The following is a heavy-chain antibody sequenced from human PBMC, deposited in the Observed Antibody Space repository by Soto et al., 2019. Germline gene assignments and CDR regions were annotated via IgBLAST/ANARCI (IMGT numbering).Heavy chain of an antibody. Sequence: SETLSLTCTVSGGSISSYYWSWIRQPPGKGLEWIGYIYYSGSTNYNPSLKSRVTISVDTSKNQFSLKPSSVTAADTAVYYCARSRVRYYYYYYYMDVWGKGTTVTVSS. J-gene: IGHJ6*03. CDR1: GGSISSYY. CDR3: ARSRVRYYYYYYYMDV. D-gene: IGHD3-16*01. CDR2: IYYSGST. V-gene: IGHV4-59*01.